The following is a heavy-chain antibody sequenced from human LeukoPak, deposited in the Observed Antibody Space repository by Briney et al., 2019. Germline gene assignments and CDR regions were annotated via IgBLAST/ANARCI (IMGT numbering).Heavy chain of an antibody. J-gene: IGHJ4*02. Sequence: TSVKVSCKASGYTFTSYAMHWVRQAPGQRLEWMGWINAGNGNTKYSQKFQGRVTITRDTSASTAYMELSSLRSEDTAVYYCVRNRHYDILTGLDYWGQGTLVTVSS. CDR3: VRNRHYDILTGLDY. V-gene: IGHV1-3*01. CDR1: GYTFTSYA. D-gene: IGHD3-9*01. CDR2: INAGNGNT.